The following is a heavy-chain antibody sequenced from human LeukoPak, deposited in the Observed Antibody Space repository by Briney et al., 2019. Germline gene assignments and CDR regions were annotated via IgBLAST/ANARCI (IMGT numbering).Heavy chain of an antibody. CDR2: IYYSGSI. D-gene: IGHD3-16*01. J-gene: IGHJ4*02. CDR3: ARDMITFGGVRAYFDY. Sequence: PSETLSLTCTVPGGSISSYYWSWIRQPPGKGLEWIGYIYYSGSINYNPSLKSRVTISVDTPKNQFSLKLSSVTAADTAVYYCARDMITFGGVRAYFDYWGQGILVTVSS. CDR1: GGSISSYY. V-gene: IGHV4-59*01.